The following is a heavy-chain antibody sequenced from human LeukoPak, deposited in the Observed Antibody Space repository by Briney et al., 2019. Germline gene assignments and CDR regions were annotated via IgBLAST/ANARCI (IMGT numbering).Heavy chain of an antibody. Sequence: PSETLSLTCTVSGGSISSGGYYWSWIRQHPGKGLEWIGYIYYSGSTYYNPSLRSRVTISVDTSKNQFSLKLSSVTAADTAVYYCARGGMATKAGRDFDYWGQGTLVTVSS. J-gene: IGHJ4*02. CDR3: ARGGMATKAGRDFDY. D-gene: IGHD5-24*01. CDR1: GGSISSGGYY. CDR2: IYYSGST. V-gene: IGHV4-31*03.